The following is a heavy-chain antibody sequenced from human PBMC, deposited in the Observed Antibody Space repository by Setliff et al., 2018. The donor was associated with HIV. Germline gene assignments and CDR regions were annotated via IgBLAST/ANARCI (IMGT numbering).Heavy chain of an antibody. CDR3: ARGLSSQTYWGTRPLCLDY. CDR2: LHSLGSSSVSDTP. V-gene: IGHV4-4*08. Sequence: SETLSLTCSVSSGSMTGHYWTWVRQPPGKGLEWIGYLHSLGSSSVSDTPNYSPSLKSRITISLDTSKRQFSLTMTSVTAADTAVYYCARGLSSQTYWGTRPLCLDYWGQGSLVTVSS. CDR1: SGSMTGHY. D-gene: IGHD2-2*01. J-gene: IGHJ4*01.